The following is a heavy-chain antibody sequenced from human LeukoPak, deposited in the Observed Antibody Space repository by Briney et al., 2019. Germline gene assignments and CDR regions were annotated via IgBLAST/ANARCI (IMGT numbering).Heavy chain of an antibody. CDR1: GYTFTSYG. D-gene: IGHD5-12*01. CDR2: ISAYNGNT. Sequence: ASVKVSCKASGYTFTSYGISWVRQAPGQGLEWMGWISAYNGNTNYAQKLQGRVTMTTDTSTSIAYMELRSLRSDDTAVYYCATHIVATTHFDYWGQGTLVTVSS. CDR3: ATHIVATTHFDY. V-gene: IGHV1-18*01. J-gene: IGHJ4*02.